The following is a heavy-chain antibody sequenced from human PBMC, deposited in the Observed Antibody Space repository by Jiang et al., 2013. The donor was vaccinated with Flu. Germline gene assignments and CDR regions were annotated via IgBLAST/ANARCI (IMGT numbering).Heavy chain of an antibody. Sequence: YYNPSLKSRVTISVDTSKNQFSLKLSSVTAADTAVYYCARDGLQICDSSGCFDYWGQGTLVTVSS. V-gene: IGHV4-39*02. CDR3: ARDGLQICDSSGCFDY. J-gene: IGHJ4*02. D-gene: IGHD3-22*01.